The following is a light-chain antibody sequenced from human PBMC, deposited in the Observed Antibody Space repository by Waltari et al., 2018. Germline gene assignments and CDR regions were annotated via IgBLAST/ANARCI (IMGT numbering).Light chain of an antibody. CDR1: QSVSSSY. CDR3: QQYGSSRT. CDR2: GVS. Sequence: EIEFPHSPGPLSLSPGERATLTCRASQSVSSSYVACYQQKPGQATRLLIYGVSRRATGIPDRFSGSGSGTDFTLTISRLEPEDFAVYYCQQYGSSRTFGQGTKLEIK. V-gene: IGKV3-20*01. J-gene: IGKJ2*01.